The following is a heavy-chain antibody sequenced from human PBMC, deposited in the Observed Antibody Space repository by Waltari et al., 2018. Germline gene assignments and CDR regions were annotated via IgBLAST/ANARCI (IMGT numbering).Heavy chain of an antibody. Sequence: QVQLVESGGGVVQPGRSLRLSCAASGFTFSSYGMHWVRQAPGKGLEWVAVISYDGSNKYYADSVKGRFTISRDNSKNTLYLQMNSLRAEDTAVYYCAKDFRFSPDYWGQGTLVTVSS. J-gene: IGHJ4*02. V-gene: IGHV3-30*18. CDR1: GFTFSSYG. CDR3: AKDFRFSPDY. D-gene: IGHD3-3*01. CDR2: ISYDGSNK.